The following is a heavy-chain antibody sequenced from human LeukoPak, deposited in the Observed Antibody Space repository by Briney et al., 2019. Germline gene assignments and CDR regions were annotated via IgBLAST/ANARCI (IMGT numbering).Heavy chain of an antibody. CDR3: AKSVVVITFRFDD. CDR2: INGGGGNT. CDR1: GFTFNSYV. J-gene: IGHJ4*02. V-gene: IGHV3-23*01. D-gene: IGHD2-15*01. Sequence: QTGGALRLSCAASGFTFNSYVMSWVHQAPGKGLEWVSAINGGGGNTYYADSVKGRFTISRDNSKNMVYLQMNTLRADDTAVYYCAKSVVVITFRFDDWGQGALVTVSS.